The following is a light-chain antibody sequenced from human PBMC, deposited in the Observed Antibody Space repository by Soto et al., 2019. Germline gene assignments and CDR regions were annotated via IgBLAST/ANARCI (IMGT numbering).Light chain of an antibody. CDR1: SSNIGAGYD. Sequence: QSVLTQPPSVSGAPGQRVSISCTGSSSNIGAGYDVHWYQQLPGTAPKLLICDNTNRPSGVPDRFSGSKSGTSASLAITGLQAEDEADYYCQSYDSSLSAYVFGTGTKLTVL. CDR2: DNT. V-gene: IGLV1-40*01. J-gene: IGLJ1*01. CDR3: QSYDSSLSAYV.